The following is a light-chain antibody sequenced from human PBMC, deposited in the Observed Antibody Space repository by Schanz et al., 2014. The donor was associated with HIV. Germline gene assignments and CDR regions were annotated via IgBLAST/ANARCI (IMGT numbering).Light chain of an antibody. Sequence: QSVLTQPPSASGPPGQRVTISCSGSSSNIGSNTVNWYQQLPGMAPKLLIYSNNQRPSGVPDRFSGSKSGTSASLAISGLQSEDDADYYCQSYDKSLSGPYVFVGGPTLTV. CDR1: SSNIGSNT. V-gene: IGLV1-44*01. CDR3: QSYDKSLSGPYV. CDR2: SNN. J-gene: IGLJ1*01.